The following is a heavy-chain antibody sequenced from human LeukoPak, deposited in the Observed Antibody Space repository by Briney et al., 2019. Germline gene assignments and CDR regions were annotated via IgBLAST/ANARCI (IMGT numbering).Heavy chain of an antibody. Sequence: SETLSLTCTVSGGSISSYYWSWIRLPAGKGLEWIGRIHASGSTNYNPSLQSRVTMSVDTSKNQFSLKLSSVTAADTAVYYCARDLEAYGSGSYSADDYYYYYYMDVWGKGTTVTISS. CDR1: GGSISSYY. CDR3: ARDLEAYGSGSYSADDYYYYYYMDV. V-gene: IGHV4-4*07. J-gene: IGHJ6*03. D-gene: IGHD3-10*01. CDR2: IHASGST.